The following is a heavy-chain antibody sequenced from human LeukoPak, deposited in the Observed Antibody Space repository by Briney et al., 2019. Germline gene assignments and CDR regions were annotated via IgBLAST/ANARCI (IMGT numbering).Heavy chain of an antibody. V-gene: IGHV1-2*02. CDR3: ARADPVSY. CDR2: INSNTGGT. CDR1: GYTFTGSF. Sequence: GASVKVSCKASGYTFTGSFMHWVRQAPGQGLEWMGWINSNTGGTKFAQKFQGRVTMTRDTSISTVYMELSRLTSDDTAMYYCARADPVSYWGQGTQVTVSS. D-gene: IGHD3-10*01. J-gene: IGHJ4*02.